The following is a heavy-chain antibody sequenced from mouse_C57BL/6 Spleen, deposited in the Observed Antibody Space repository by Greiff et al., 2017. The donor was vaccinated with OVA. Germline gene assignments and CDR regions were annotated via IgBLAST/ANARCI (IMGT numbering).Heavy chain of an antibody. Sequence: QVQLQQPGAELVRPGSSVKLSCKASGYTFTSYWMDWVKQRPGQGLEWIGNIYPSDSETHYNQKFKDKATLTVEKSSSTAYMQLSSLTSEDSAVYYCASRNGAWFAYWGQGTLVTVSA. J-gene: IGHJ3*01. V-gene: IGHV1-61*01. CDR2: IYPSDSET. CDR1: GYTFTSYW. CDR3: ASRNGAWFAY.